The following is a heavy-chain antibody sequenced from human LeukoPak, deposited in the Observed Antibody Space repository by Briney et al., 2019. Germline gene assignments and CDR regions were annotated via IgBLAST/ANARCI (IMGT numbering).Heavy chain of an antibody. CDR1: GFTFSSYA. CDR2: ILYVGSNK. CDR3: ARDYLDWYFDL. J-gene: IGHJ2*01. V-gene: IGHV3-33*01. Sequence: GRSLRLSCAASGFTFSSYAMHWVRQAPGKGLEWVAVILYVGSNKYYADSVKGRFTISRDNSKNTLYLQMNSLRAEDTAVYYCARDYLDWYFDLWGRGTLVTVSS.